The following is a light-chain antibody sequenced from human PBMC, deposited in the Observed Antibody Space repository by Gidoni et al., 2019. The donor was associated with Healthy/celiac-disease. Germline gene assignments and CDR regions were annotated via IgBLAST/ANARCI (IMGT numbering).Light chain of an antibody. CDR3: AAWDDSLNGWV. V-gene: IGLV1-44*01. Sequence: QSVLPQPPSASGTPGQRATLSCSGSSANIGSNTVNCYQQLPGTAPKLLIYSNNQRPSGVPDRFSGSKSGTSASLAISGLQSEDEADYYCAAWDDSLNGWVFGGGTKLTVL. CDR1: SANIGSNT. J-gene: IGLJ3*02. CDR2: SNN.